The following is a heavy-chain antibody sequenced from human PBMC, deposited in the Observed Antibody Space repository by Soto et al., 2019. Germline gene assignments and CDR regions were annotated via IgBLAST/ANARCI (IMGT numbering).Heavy chain of an antibody. J-gene: IGHJ2*01. Sequence: ASVKVSCKASGYTFTSYYMHWVRQAPGQGLEWMGWISAYNGNTNYAQKLQGRVTMTTDTSTSTAYMELRSLRSDDTAVYYCARVNHRWLQLWYFYLRGRGTLVTVSS. CDR2: ISAYNGNT. CDR3: ARVNHRWLQLWYFYL. V-gene: IGHV1-18*04. CDR1: GYTFTSYY. D-gene: IGHD5-12*01.